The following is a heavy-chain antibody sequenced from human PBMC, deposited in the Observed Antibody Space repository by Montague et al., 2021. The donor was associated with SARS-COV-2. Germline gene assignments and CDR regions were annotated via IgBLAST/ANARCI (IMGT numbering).Heavy chain of an antibody. J-gene: IGHJ4*02. V-gene: IGHV4-39*01. CDR1: GGSISSSSYY. CDR2: IYYSGST. Sequence: SETLSLTCTVSGGSISSSSYYWCWIRQPPGKGLEWIGSIYYSGSTYYNPSLKSRVTITVDTSKNQFSLKLSSVTAADTAVYYGARHPLGYCSSTSCYGGWGQGTLVTVSS. CDR3: ARHPLGYCSSTSCYGG. D-gene: IGHD2-2*01.